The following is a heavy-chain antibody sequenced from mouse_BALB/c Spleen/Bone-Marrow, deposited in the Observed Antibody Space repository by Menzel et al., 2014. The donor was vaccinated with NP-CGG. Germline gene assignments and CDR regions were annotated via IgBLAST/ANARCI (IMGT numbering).Heavy chain of an antibody. J-gene: IGHJ1*01. CDR1: GFDFSRYW. D-gene: IGHD2-3*01. V-gene: IGHV4-1*02. CDR3: GLLGYYGYHDF. CDR2: INPDSSTI. Sequence: EVMLVESGGGLVQPGGSLKLSCVASGFDFSRYWMSWVRQAPGKGLEWIGEINPDSSTINYTPSLKDKFIISRDNAKNTLYLQMSKVRSEDTALYYCGLLGYYGYHDFLGAGTTVTMSS.